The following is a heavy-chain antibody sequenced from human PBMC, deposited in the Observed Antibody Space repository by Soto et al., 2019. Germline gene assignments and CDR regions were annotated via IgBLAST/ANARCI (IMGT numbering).Heavy chain of an antibody. V-gene: IGHV3-21*01. CDR3: ARDPDLIVGATPDAFDI. D-gene: IGHD1-26*01. Sequence: GGSLRLSCAASGFTFSSYSMNWVRQAPGKGLEWVSSISSSSSYIYYADSVKGRFTISRDNAKNSLYLQMNGLRAEDTAVYYCARDPDLIVGATPDAFDIWGQGTMVTVSS. CDR1: GFTFSSYS. J-gene: IGHJ3*02. CDR2: ISSSSSYI.